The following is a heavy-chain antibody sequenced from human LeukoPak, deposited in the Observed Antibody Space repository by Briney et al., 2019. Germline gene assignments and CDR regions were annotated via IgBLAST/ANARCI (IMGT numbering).Heavy chain of an antibody. CDR3: ARDHGIAARPFRRDY. CDR2: IYISETT. Sequence: SETLSLPRTVSGGPISSYYWRWIRPPAGKGLEGLGRIYISETTIYNPSLRSRVTMSVDTSKNQFSLKLSSVTAADTAVYYCARDHGIAARPFRRDYWGQGTLVTVSS. CDR1: GGPISSYY. V-gene: IGHV4-4*07. J-gene: IGHJ4*02. D-gene: IGHD6-6*01.